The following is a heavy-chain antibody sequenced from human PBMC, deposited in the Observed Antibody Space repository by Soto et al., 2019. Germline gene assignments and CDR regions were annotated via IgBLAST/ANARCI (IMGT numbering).Heavy chain of an antibody. CDR3: ARSVDP. CDR1: GGSIISGGYY. CDR2: IFYSGTT. J-gene: IGHJ5*02. Sequence: SETLSLTCTVSGGSIISGGYYWSWIRQHPGKGLEWIGYIFYSGTTYYNPSLKSRVTISVDTSKNQFSLKLNSVTAADTAVYYCARSVDPWGQGTLVTVSS. V-gene: IGHV4-31*03.